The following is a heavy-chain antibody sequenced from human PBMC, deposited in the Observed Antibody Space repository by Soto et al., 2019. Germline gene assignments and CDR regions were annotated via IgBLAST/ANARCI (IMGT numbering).Heavy chain of an antibody. J-gene: IGHJ3*02. CDR1: GYSFTSYW. Sequence: GESLKISCKGSGYSFTSYWIGWVRQMPGKGLEWMGIIYPGDSETRYSPSYHGQATISADKSISTAYLQWSSLKASDTAMYYCARQYSSGWYDAFDIWGQGTMVTVSS. CDR2: IYPGDSET. CDR3: ARQYSSGWYDAFDI. D-gene: IGHD6-19*01. V-gene: IGHV5-51*01.